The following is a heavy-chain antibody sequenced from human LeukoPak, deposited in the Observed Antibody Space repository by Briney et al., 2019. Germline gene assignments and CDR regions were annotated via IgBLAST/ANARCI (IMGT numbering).Heavy chain of an antibody. D-gene: IGHD4-23*01. J-gene: IGHJ4*02. Sequence: GGSLRLSCAASGFTLSTYTMNWVRQAPGKGLEWVSYISSSGSTIYYADSVKGRFTISRDNAKNSLYLQMNSLRAEDTAVYYCARVTGVTDYWGQGTLVTVSS. CDR2: ISSSGSTI. CDR1: GFTLSTYT. CDR3: ARVTGVTDY. V-gene: IGHV3-48*04.